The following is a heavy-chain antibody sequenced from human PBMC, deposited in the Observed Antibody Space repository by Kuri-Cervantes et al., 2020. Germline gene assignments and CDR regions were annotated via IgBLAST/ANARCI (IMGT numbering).Heavy chain of an antibody. Sequence: GESLKISCAASGFTFSSYDMHWVRQATGKGLEWVSAIGTAGDTYYPGSVKGRFTISRENAKNSLYLQMNSLRDEDTAVYYCASRGTNGFDIWGQGTMVTVSS. V-gene: IGHV3-13*01. CDR2: IGTAGDT. J-gene: IGHJ3*02. CDR3: ASRGTNGFDI. D-gene: IGHD1-26*01. CDR1: GFTFSSYD.